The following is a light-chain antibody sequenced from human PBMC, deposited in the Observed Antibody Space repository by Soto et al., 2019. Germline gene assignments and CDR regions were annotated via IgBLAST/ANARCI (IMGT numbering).Light chain of an antibody. J-gene: IGLJ1*01. CDR3: SSYTSSSTLV. CDR1: SSDVGGYNF. V-gene: IGLV2-14*01. Sequence: QSVLTQPASVSGTPGQSITIACTGTSSDVGGYNFVSWYQQHPGKAPKLMIYDVTIRPSGVSSRFSGSKSGNTASLTISGLQAEDEADYYCSSYTSSSTLVFGTGTKVPVL. CDR2: DVT.